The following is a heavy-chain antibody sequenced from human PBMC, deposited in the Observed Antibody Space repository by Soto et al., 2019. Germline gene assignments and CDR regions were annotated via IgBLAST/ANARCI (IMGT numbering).Heavy chain of an antibody. CDR2: IIPILGIA. D-gene: IGHD2-15*01. V-gene: IGHV1-69*02. CDR1: GGTFSSYT. CDR3: AGSSGGSWGYYYGMDV. J-gene: IGHJ6*02. Sequence: QVQLVQSGAEVKKPGSSVKVSCKASGGTFSSYTISWVRQAPGQGLEWMGRIIPILGIANYAQKFQGRVTITADKSTSTAYMELSSVRSEDTGVYSCAGSSGGSWGYYYGMDVWGQGTTVTVSS.